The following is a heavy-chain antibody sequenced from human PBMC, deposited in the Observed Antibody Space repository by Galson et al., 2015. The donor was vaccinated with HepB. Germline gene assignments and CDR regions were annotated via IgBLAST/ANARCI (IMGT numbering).Heavy chain of an antibody. V-gene: IGHV1-2*06. CDR2: MNPRTGER. D-gene: IGHD6-13*01. CDR1: RYTYTAYY. Sequence: SVKVSCKASRYTYTAYYIHWVRQAPGQGLEWMGRMNPRTGERTYAQKFQGRITMTRDTSITIAYMELSSLRFDDTAIYYCARGGAAAGSKFNWFDPWGQGTLVTVSS. J-gene: IGHJ5*02. CDR3: ARGGAAAGSKFNWFDP.